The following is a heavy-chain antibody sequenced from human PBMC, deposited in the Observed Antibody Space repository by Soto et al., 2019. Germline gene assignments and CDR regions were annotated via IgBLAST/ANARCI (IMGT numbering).Heavy chain of an antibody. Sequence: QVQLVQSGAEVKKPGSSVKVSCKASGGTFSNYAITWVRQAPGQGLEWVGRIIPIFGTTNVAQKFQGRVTITADESTTTANMELSGLRSDDTAVYYCAKDGGADGSIGNWLDPWGQGTLVTVSS. D-gene: IGHD3-3*01. V-gene: IGHV1-69*15. CDR3: AKDGGADGSIGNWLDP. CDR2: IIPIFGTT. J-gene: IGHJ5*02. CDR1: GGTFSNYA.